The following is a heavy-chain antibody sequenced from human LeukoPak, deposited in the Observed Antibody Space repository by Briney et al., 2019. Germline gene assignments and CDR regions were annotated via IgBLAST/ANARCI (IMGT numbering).Heavy chain of an antibody. CDR1: GYTFTGYY. CDR3: ARDLPTTLVEMATIRVDY. Sequence: GASVKVSCKASGYTFTGYYMHWVRQAPGQGLEWMGWINPNSGGTNYAQKFQGRVTMTRDTSISTAYMELSRLRSDDTAVYYCARDLPTTLVEMATIRVDYWGQGTLVTVSS. D-gene: IGHD5-24*01. V-gene: IGHV1-2*02. J-gene: IGHJ4*02. CDR2: INPNSGGT.